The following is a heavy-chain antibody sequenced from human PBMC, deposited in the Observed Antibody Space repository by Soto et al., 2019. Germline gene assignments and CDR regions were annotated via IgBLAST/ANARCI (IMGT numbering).Heavy chain of an antibody. CDR1: GGTFSSYA. D-gene: IGHD2-2*01. Sequence: GASVKVSCKASGGTFSSYAISWVRQAPGQGLEWMGGIIPIFGTANYAQKFQGRVTITADESTSTAYMELSSLRSEDTAVYYCVSGSVYCSSTSCYVDAFDIWGQGTMVTVSS. CDR2: IIPIFGTA. CDR3: VSGSVYCSSTSCYVDAFDI. V-gene: IGHV1-69*13. J-gene: IGHJ3*02.